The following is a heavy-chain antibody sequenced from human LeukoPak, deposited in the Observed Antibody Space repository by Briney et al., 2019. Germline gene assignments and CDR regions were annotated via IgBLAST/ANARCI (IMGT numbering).Heavy chain of an antibody. CDR3: ASTSMRYYYDSSGYYYTNAFDY. Sequence: KPSETLSLTCTVSGGSISSSSYYWGWIRQPPGKGLEWIGSIYYSGSTYYNPSLKSRVTISVDTSKNQFSLKLSSVTAADTAVYYCASTSMRYYYDSSGYYYTNAFDYWGQGTLVTVSS. D-gene: IGHD3-22*01. CDR1: GGSISSSSYY. J-gene: IGHJ4*02. CDR2: IYYSGST. V-gene: IGHV4-39*01.